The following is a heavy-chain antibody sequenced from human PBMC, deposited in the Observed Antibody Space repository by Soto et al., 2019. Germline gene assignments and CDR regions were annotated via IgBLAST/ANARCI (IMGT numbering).Heavy chain of an antibody. Sequence: QVQLVESGGGVVQPGRSLRLSCAASGFTFSSYAMHWVRQAPGKGLEWVAVMSYDGSNTYYADSVKGRFTISRDNSKNALDLQMNSLRVEDTALYYCARDGSGRRNYYFHSWGQGTLVTVSS. J-gene: IGHJ4*02. CDR2: MSYDGSNT. CDR1: GFTFSSYA. D-gene: IGHD5-12*01. CDR3: ARDGSGRRNYYFHS. V-gene: IGHV3-30-3*01.